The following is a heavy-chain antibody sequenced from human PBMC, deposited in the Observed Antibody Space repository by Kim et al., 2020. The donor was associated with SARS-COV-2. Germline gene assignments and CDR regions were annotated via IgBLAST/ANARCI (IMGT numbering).Heavy chain of an antibody. J-gene: IGHJ5*01. V-gene: IGHV3-9*01. CDR3: AKDWKNPNTTIWFQT. Sequence: AGAVKSRFTFSRDNAKNSLYLQVNSLRTEDTALYYCAKDWKNPNTTIWFQTWGHGTLVTVSS. D-gene: IGHD1-1*01.